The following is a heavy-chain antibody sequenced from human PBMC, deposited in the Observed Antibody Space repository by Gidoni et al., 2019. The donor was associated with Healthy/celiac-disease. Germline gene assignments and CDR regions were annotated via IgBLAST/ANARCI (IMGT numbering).Heavy chain of an antibody. J-gene: IGHJ4*02. V-gene: IGHV3-48*02. CDR2: ISSSSSTI. Sequence: EVQLVESGGGLVQPGGSLRLSCAASGFTFSSYSMNWVRQAPGKGLEWVSYISSSSSTIYYADSVKGRFTISRDNAKNSLYLQMNSLRDEDTAVYYCARDHRLSSSWYVFDYWGQGTLVTVSS. CDR3: ARDHRLSSSWYVFDY. D-gene: IGHD6-13*01. CDR1: GFTFSSYS.